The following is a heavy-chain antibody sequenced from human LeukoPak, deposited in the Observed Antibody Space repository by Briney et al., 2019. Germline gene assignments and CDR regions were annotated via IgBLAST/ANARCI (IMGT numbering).Heavy chain of an antibody. CDR2: IYYSGST. D-gene: IGHD3-10*01. CDR1: GGSISSYY. V-gene: IGHV4-59*12. Sequence: SETLSLTCTVSGGSISSYYWSWIRQPPGKGLEWIGCIYYSGSTYYNPSLKSRVTISVDTSKNQFSLKLSSVTAADTAVYYCARVDDYGSGLYNWFDPWGQGTLVTVSS. CDR3: ARVDDYGSGLYNWFDP. J-gene: IGHJ5*02.